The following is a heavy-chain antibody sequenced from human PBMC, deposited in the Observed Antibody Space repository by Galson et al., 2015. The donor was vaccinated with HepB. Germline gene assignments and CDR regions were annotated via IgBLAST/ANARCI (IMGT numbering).Heavy chain of an antibody. CDR2: INTNTGNP. CDR1: GYTFTSYA. V-gene: IGHV7-4-1*02. J-gene: IGHJ5*02. CDR3: ARTLEWELTKNWFDP. D-gene: IGHD1-26*01. Sequence: SVKVSCKASGYTFTSYAMNWVRQAPGQGLEWMGWINTNTGNPTYAQGFTGRFVFSLDTSVSTAYLQISSLKAEDTAVYYCARTLEWELTKNWFDPWGQGTLVAVSS.